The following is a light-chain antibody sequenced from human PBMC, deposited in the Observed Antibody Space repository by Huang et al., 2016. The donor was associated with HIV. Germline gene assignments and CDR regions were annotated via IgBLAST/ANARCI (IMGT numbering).Light chain of an antibody. V-gene: IGKV3-15*01. J-gene: IGKJ1*01. CDR2: GAL. Sequence: EIVMTQSPATLSVSPGERATLSCRASQSVYSNLAWYQQKPGQAPRLLIDGALTRGTGSPARFRASGSVTEFTLTISGLQSEDFAVYYCQQYNSWPRTFGQGTWVEIK. CDR1: QSVYSN. CDR3: QQYNSWPRT.